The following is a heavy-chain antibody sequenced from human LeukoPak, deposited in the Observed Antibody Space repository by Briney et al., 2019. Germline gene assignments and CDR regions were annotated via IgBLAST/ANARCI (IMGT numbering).Heavy chain of an antibody. D-gene: IGHD3-22*01. CDR3: ARYFYDSSGSSSDAFDI. V-gene: IGHV1-2*02. CDR1: GYTFTGYY. CDR2: INPNSGGT. Sequence: WASVKVSFKTSGYTFTGYYMHWVRQAPGQGLEWIGWINPNSGGTNYAQRFQGRVTMTRDTSMSTAYMELSRLRSDDSAVYYCARYFYDSSGSSSDAFDIWGQGTMVTVSS. J-gene: IGHJ3*02.